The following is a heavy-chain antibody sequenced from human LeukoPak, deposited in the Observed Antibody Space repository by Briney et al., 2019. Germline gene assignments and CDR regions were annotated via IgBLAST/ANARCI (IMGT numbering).Heavy chain of an antibody. J-gene: IGHJ6*02. Sequence: GASVKVSCKASGYSFMSHGVSWVRQAPGQGLEWMGWISGYNGGTNYAHEFQGRITMTTDTSTTTAYMELRSLRSDDTAVYFCARDRPSQGHYNGMDVWGQGTTVTVSS. V-gene: IGHV1-18*01. CDR1: GYSFMSHG. CDR2: ISGYNGGT. CDR3: ARDRPSQGHYNGMDV.